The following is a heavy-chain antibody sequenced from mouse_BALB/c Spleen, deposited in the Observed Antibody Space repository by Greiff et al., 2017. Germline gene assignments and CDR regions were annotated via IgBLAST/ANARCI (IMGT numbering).Heavy chain of an antibody. CDR1: GFTFSSFG. V-gene: IGHV5-17*02. CDR3: ARNDYGYDFDY. D-gene: IGHD1-2*01. CDR2: ISSGSSTI. J-gene: IGHJ2*01. Sequence: EVKVVESGGGLVQPGGSRKLSCAASGFTFSSFGMHWVRQAPEKGLEWVAYISSGSSTIFYADTVKGRFTISRDNPKNTLFLQMTSLRSEDTAMYYCARNDYGYDFDYWGQGTTLTVSS.